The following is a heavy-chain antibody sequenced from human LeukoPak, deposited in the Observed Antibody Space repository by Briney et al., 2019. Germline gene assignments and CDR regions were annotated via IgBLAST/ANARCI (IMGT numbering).Heavy chain of an antibody. V-gene: IGHV3-48*03. CDR3: AREKWEVPTKYFDY. D-gene: IGHD1-26*01. CDR2: INTGGSTT. J-gene: IGHJ4*02. Sequence: GGSLGTSCAAPGFTFSNYEMSGVRQAPGKGLEGVSYINTGGSTTYYADSVKGRFTISRDNAKNSLYLQMNSLRAEDTAVYYCAREKWEVPTKYFDYWGQGTLVTVSS. CDR1: GFTFSNYE.